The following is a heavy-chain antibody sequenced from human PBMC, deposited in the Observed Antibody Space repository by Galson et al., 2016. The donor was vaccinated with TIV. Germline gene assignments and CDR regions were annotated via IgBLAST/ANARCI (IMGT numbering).Heavy chain of an antibody. V-gene: IGHV4-38-2*02. D-gene: IGHD4-17*01. CDR2: IYESGTT. J-gene: IGHJ6*02. CDR1: GYSINSGYY. Sequence: SLTCAVSGYSINSGYYWGWIRPPPGKGLQWIGSIYESGTTYYNPSLKSRLTMSVDTSKNQCSLKLSSVSAADTAVYYCVREGSTVTMHHYFGMDVWGQGTSVTVSS. CDR3: VREGSTVTMHHYFGMDV.